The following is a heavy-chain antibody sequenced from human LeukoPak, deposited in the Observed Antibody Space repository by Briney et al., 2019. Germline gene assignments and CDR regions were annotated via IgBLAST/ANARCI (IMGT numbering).Heavy chain of an antibody. D-gene: IGHD3-3*01. J-gene: IGHJ6*03. Sequence: SETLSLTCTVSGGSISSHYWSWIRQPPGRGLEWIGYIYYSGSTNYNPSLKSRVTISVDTSKNQFSLKLSSVTAADTAVYYCARDRSYYDFWSGYPPRYYYYYMDVWGKGTTVTVSS. CDR3: ARDRSYYDFWSGYPPRYYYYYMDV. CDR1: GGSISSHY. V-gene: IGHV4-59*11. CDR2: IYYSGST.